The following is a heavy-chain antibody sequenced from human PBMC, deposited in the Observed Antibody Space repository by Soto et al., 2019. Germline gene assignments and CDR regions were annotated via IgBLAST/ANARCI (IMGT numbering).Heavy chain of an antibody. CDR1: GFTFTNYA. V-gene: IGHV3-23*01. CDR3: GKEFRPGDSPQVFDY. J-gene: IGHJ4*02. Sequence: EVRLLESGGGLVQPGGSLRLSCAASGFTFTNYAMNWVRQAPGKGLEWVSAISGNGGRTYYADSVKGRFTISRDNSKSTLYRKRSSVRAADTAFYSCGKEFRPGDSPQVFDYWAQGPLVTVPS. D-gene: IGHD4-17*01. CDR2: ISGNGGRT.